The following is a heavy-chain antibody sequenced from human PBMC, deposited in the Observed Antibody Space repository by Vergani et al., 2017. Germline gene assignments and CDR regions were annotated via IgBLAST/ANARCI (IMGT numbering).Heavy chain of an antibody. Sequence: EVPLVESGGGLVQPGGSLRLSCAASGFTFSSYDINCVRPAPGKGLEWVSYISSSGSTIYYADSVKGRFTISRDNAKNSLYLQMNSLRAEDTAVYFCALRITICGVAEDGMDVWGRGTTVTVSS. V-gene: IGHV3-48*03. CDR3: ALRITICGVAEDGMDV. D-gene: IGHD3-3*01. CDR2: ISSSGSTI. J-gene: IGHJ6*02. CDR1: GFTFSSYD.